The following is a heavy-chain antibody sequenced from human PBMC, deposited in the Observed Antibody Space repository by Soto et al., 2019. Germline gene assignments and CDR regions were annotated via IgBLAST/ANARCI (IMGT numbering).Heavy chain of an antibody. CDR2: VYYTGST. V-gene: IGHV4-59*01. CDR3: ARSVAVPGAHIDY. J-gene: IGHJ4*02. D-gene: IGHD6-19*01. Sequence: SETLSLTCSVSGRSISGSYWSWIRQSPGKGLEWLGYVYYTGSTNYSPSLRSRVSISVDTSKNGFSLRLSSVTAADTAVYFCARSVAVPGAHIDYWGQGTQVTVSS. CDR1: GRSISGSY.